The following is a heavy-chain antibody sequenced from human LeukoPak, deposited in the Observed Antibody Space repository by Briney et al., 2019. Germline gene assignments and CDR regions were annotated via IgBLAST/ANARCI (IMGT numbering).Heavy chain of an antibody. D-gene: IGHD3-10*01. CDR1: GFTFSSYS. V-gene: IGHV3-30*03. Sequence: GGSLRLSCAASGFTFSSYSMNWVRQAPGKGLEWVAVISYDGSNKYYADSVKGRFTISRDNSKNTLYLQMNSLRAEDTAVYYCASSSAYWGQGTLVTVSS. CDR3: ASSSAY. J-gene: IGHJ4*02. CDR2: ISYDGSNK.